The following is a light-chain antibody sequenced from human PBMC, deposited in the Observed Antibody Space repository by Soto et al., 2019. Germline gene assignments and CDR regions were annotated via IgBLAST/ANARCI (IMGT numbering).Light chain of an antibody. V-gene: IGKV1-39*01. Sequence: DIQMTQSPSSLSASVGDRVTITCRASQSISSYLNWYQQKPGKAPKLLIYAASSLQSGVPSRFSLCASGTYCSLTLSSLPPEDFVTCYCQQCDCTSFFGQGIKLEIK. CDR2: AAS. CDR3: QQCDCTSF. CDR1: QSISSY. J-gene: IGKJ2*01.